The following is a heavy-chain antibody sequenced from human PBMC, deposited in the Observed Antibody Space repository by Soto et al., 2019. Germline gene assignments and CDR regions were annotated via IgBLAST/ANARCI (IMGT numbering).Heavy chain of an antibody. CDR1: GFSLTTSGVG. D-gene: IGHD2-2*01. V-gene: IGHV2-5*01. CDR2: IYLNDNK. J-gene: IGHJ5*02. CDR3: AIHFGAPATNWFDP. Sequence: SGPTLVNPTQTLTLTCTFSGFSLTTSGVGVGWIRQPPGKALEWLVLIYLNDNKRFSPTLNDRLPTTQDTSKKQVVHAKTNLKPGDPATFYSAIHFGAPATNWFDPWGPGALVTGSS.